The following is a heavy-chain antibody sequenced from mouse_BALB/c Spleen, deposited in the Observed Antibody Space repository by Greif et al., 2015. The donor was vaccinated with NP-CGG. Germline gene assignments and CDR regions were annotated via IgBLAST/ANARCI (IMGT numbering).Heavy chain of an antibody. J-gene: IGHJ4*01. D-gene: IGHD1-1*01. CDR2: IWGDGST. Sequence: VHLVESGPGLVAPSQSLSITCTVSGFSLTGYGVNWVRQPPGKGLEWLGMIWGDGSTDYNSALKSRLSINKDDSKSQVFLKMNSLQTDDTARYYCARDSYYYGSSYPYYYAMDYWGQGTSVTVSS. CDR1: GFSLTGYG. V-gene: IGHV2-6-7*01. CDR3: ARDSYYYGSSYPYYYAMDY.